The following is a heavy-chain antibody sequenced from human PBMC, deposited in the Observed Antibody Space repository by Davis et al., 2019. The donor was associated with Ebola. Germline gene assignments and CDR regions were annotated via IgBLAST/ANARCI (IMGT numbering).Heavy chain of an antibody. V-gene: IGHV3-43*01. J-gene: IGHJ5*02. CDR2: ISWDGGST. Sequence: GGSLRLSCAASGFTFDDYTMHWVRQAPGKGLEWVSLISWDGGSTYYADSVKGRFIISRDNSRNTLYLDMYSLRAEDMAIYYCVRDPLSRRGQWLGAAWFGTWGQGALVTVSS. D-gene: IGHD6-19*01. CDR3: VRDPLSRRGQWLGAAWFGT. CDR1: GFTFDDYT.